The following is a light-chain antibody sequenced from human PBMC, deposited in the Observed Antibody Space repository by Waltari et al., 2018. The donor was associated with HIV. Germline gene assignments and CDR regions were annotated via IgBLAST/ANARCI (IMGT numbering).Light chain of an antibody. V-gene: IGLV2-23*02. CDR3: CSYAGSPTFVI. CDR2: DVN. CDR1: SSDIGSYNL. J-gene: IGLJ2*01. Sequence: QSALTQPASVSGSLGQSITISCTGTSSDIGSYNLVSWYQQYPGKAPKVIIYDVNKLPSGVSHRFAGFKAANTASLTISGLQAEDEADYYCCSYAGSPTFVIFGGGTKVTVL.